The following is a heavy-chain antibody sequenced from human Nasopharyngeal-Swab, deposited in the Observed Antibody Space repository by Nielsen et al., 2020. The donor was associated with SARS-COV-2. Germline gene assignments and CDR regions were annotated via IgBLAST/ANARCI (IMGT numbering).Heavy chain of an antibody. CDR3: ARGTVDIVSTVRPYTY. J-gene: IGHJ4*02. V-gene: IGHV1-69*05. CDR2: IIPIFGTA. Sequence: SVKVSCKASGCTFSRHGISWVRQAPGQGLEWMGGIIPIFGTANYAQKFQGRVTITTDESTSTVYMELSSLRSEDTAIYYCARGTVDIVSTVRPYTYWGQGTLVTVSS. CDR1: GCTFSRHG. D-gene: IGHD5/OR15-5a*01.